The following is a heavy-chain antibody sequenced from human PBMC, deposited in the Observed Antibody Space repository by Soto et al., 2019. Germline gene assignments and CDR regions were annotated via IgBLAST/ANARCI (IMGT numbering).Heavy chain of an antibody. CDR1: GFTFSSYG. J-gene: IGHJ6*02. CDR2: IWYDGSNK. CDR3: ARERVNTGYYYYGMDV. D-gene: IGHD5-18*01. Sequence: GGSLRLSCAASGFTFSSYGMHWVRQAPGKGLEWVAVIWYDGSNKYYADSVKGRFTISRDNSKNTLYLQMNSLRAEDTAVYYCARERVNTGYYYYGMDVWGQGTTVTVSS. V-gene: IGHV3-33*01.